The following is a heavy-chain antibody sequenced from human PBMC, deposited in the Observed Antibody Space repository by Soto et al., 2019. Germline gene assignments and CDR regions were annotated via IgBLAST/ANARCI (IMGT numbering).Heavy chain of an antibody. J-gene: IGHJ5*02. CDR1: GFTFSSYA. Sequence: GGSLRLSCAASGFTFSSYAMSWVRQAPGKGLEWVSAISGSGGSTYYADSVKGRFTISRDNSKNTLYLQMNSLRAEDTAVYYCAKQRYYYDSSGYPKYNWFDPWGQGTLVTVSS. CDR2: ISGSGGST. D-gene: IGHD3-22*01. CDR3: AKQRYYYDSSGYPKYNWFDP. V-gene: IGHV3-23*01.